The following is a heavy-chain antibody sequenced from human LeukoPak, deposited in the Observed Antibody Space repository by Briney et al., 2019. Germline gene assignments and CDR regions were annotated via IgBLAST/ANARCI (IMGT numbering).Heavy chain of an antibody. V-gene: IGHV2-70*01. CDR2: IDWDDDK. Sequence: ESGPALVKPPQTLTLTCTFSGFSLSTSGMCVSWIRQPPGKALEWLALIDWDDDKYYSTSLKTRLTISKDTSKNQVVLTMTNMDPVDTATYYCARIGMTDGDPNHFDYWGQGTLVTVSS. D-gene: IGHD4-17*01. CDR1: GFSLSTSGMC. CDR3: ARIGMTDGDPNHFDY. J-gene: IGHJ4*02.